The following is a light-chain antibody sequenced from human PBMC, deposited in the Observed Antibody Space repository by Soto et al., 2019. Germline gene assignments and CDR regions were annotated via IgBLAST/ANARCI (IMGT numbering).Light chain of an antibody. CDR3: QQRSNWLT. V-gene: IGKV3-11*01. J-gene: IGKJ4*01. CDR2: DAS. Sequence: EIVLTQSPATLSLSPGERATLSCRASQSVSSYLAWCQQKPGQAPRLLIYDASNRATGIPARFSGSGSGTVFPLTISSLEPEDFAVYYCQQRSNWLTFGGGTKVEIK. CDR1: QSVSSY.